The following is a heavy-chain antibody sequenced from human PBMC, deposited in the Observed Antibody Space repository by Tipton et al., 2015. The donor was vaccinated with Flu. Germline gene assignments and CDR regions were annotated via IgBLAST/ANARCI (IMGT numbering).Heavy chain of an antibody. V-gene: IGHV3-53*01. CDR3: AREFYESARHYYYGMDV. J-gene: IGHJ6*02. Sequence: AVSGFTVSTNFMSWVRQAPGKGLERVSIIYSGGTTYYADSVKGRFTISRDNSKNTLFLQMDSLRAEDTAVYYCAREFYESARHYYYGMDVWGQGTTVTVSS. CDR2: IYSGGTT. CDR1: GFTVSTNF. D-gene: IGHD3-22*01.